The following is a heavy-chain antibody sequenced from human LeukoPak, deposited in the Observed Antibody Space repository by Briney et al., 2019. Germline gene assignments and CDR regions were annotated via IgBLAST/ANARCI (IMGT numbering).Heavy chain of an antibody. D-gene: IGHD2-15*01. CDR3: ARDRVVVVVAATGEGIDAFDI. Sequence: ASVKVSCKASGYTFTSYYMHWVRQAPGQGLEWMGIINPSGGSTSYAQKFQGRVTMTRDTSTSTVYMELSSLRSEDTAVYYCARDRVVVVVAATGEGIDAFDIWGQGTMVTVSS. V-gene: IGHV1-46*01. CDR1: GYTFTSYY. CDR2: INPSGGST. J-gene: IGHJ3*02.